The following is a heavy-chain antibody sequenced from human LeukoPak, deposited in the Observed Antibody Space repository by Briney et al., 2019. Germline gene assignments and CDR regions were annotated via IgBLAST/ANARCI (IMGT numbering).Heavy chain of an antibody. V-gene: IGHV3-74*01. D-gene: IGHD2-2*01. CDR3: ARAAPLTGYCSSTSCENWFDP. Sequence: GGSLRLSCAASGFTFSSYWMHWVRQAPGEGLVWVSRINSDGSSTSYADSVKGRFTISRDNAKNTLYLQMNSLRAEDTAVYYCARAAPLTGYCSSTSCENWFDPWGQGTLVTVSS. J-gene: IGHJ5*02. CDR1: GFTFSSYW. CDR2: INSDGSST.